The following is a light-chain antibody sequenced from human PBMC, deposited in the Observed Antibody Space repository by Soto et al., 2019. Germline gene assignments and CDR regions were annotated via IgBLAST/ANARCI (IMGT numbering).Light chain of an antibody. CDR3: IKETHSPTP. Sequence: DVVMTQSPLSLPVILGQPASISCRSSQSLVYSDGNAYLSWFHQRPGQSPRRLIYKVSNRDSGVQDRFSGSGSGSVFTLKISRVEAEDVGVYSCIKETHSPTPFGPRTRLEIK. V-gene: IGKV2-30*01. J-gene: IGKJ5*01. CDR2: KVS. CDR1: QSLVYSDGNAY.